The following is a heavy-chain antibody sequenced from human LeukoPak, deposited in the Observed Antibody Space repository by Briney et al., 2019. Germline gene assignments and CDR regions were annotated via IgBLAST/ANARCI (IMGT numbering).Heavy chain of an antibody. J-gene: IGHJ6*03. CDR1: GGSISSRSYY. CDR3: ASFYCSGGSCYQYFSYYYMDV. Sequence: SETLSLTCTVSGGSISSRSYYWGWIRQPPGKGLEWIGSIYYSGSTYYNPSLQRRVTISVDTSKKQFSLKLNSVTAADTAVYYCASFYCSGGSCYQYFSYYYMDVWGKGTTVTISS. V-gene: IGHV4-39*01. CDR2: IYYSGST. D-gene: IGHD2-15*01.